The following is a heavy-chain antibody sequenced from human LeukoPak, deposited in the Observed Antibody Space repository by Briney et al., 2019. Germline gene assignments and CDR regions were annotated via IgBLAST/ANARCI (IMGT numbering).Heavy chain of an antibody. CDR1: GYTFTNYG. CDR3: ARVPPSAHQLLSSDY. CDR2: ISANNGET. V-gene: IGHV1-18*04. Sequence: ASVMVSCTASGYTFTNYGISWVRQAPGQGLEWMAWISANNGETRYAQNLQGRLTITTDTSTSTAYMELRSLRPDDTAVYYCARVPPSAHQLLSSDYWGQGTQVTVSS. D-gene: IGHD2-2*01. J-gene: IGHJ4*02.